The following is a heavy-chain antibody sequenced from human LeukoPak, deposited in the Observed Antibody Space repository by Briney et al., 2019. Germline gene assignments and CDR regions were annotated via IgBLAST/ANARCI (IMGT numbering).Heavy chain of an antibody. V-gene: IGHV1-8*03. Sequence: ASVKVSCKASGYTFTSYDINWVRQATGQGLEWMGWMNPNSGNTGYAQKFRGRVTLTRNTSISTAYMELSSLRSEDTAVYYCARAYYYYYYMDVWGKGTTVTVSS. CDR3: ARAYYYYYYMDV. J-gene: IGHJ6*03. CDR1: GYTFTSYD. CDR2: MNPNSGNT.